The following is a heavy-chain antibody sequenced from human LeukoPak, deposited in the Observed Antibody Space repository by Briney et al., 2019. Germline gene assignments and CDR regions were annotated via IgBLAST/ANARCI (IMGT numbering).Heavy chain of an antibody. D-gene: IGHD2-15*01. J-gene: IGHJ4*02. Sequence: PGGSLRLSCAASGFTFRSYAMSWVRQAPGKGLEWVSAISATGDKTYYADSVKGQFTISRDNSKSTVSLQVNRLRVEDTAVYFCAKEKKVFGVVAASFDSWGQGTLVTVSS. CDR2: ISATGDKT. CDR3: AKEKKVFGVVAASFDS. CDR1: GFTFRSYA. V-gene: IGHV3-23*01.